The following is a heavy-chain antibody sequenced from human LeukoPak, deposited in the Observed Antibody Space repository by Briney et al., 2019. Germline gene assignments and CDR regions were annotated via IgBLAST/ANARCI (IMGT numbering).Heavy chain of an antibody. CDR2: ISYDGSNK. V-gene: IGHV3-30-3*01. CDR1: GFTFSSYA. Sequence: GGSLRLSCAASGFTFSSYAMHWVRQAPGKGLEWVAVISYDGSNKYYADSVKGRFTISRNNSKNTLYLQMNSLRAEDTAVYYCASGTPYYFDYWGQGTLVTVSS. D-gene: IGHD1-1*01. J-gene: IGHJ4*02. CDR3: ASGTPYYFDY.